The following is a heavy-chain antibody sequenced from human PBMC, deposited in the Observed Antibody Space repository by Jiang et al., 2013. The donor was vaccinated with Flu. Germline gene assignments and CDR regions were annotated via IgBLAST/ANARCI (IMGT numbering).Heavy chain of an antibody. CDR3: ARLDGVGAPR. CDR1: GYSFTSYW. J-gene: IGHJ4*02. CDR2: IYPGDSDT. Sequence: SLKISCKGSGYSFTSYWIGWCARCPGRPGVDGIIYPGDSDTRYSPSFQGQVTISADKSIRTAYLQWNSLKASDTAMYYCARLDGVGAPRWGQGTLVTVSS. D-gene: IGHD1-26*01. V-gene: IGHV5-51*01.